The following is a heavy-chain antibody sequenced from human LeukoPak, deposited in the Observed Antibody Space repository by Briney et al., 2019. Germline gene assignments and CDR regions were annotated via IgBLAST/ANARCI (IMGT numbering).Heavy chain of an antibody. Sequence: SETLSLTCTVSSGSIISSGLYWAWIRQPPGKGLEWIGTLSYSGSTSYNPSLKSRVTMSRDTSKTLFSLRMNSVTAADTAVYYCARWSGIVGTARGWYFDLWGRGTLVPVSS. J-gene: IGHJ2*01. V-gene: IGHV4-39*07. D-gene: IGHD1-26*01. CDR2: LSYSGST. CDR3: ARWSGIVGTARGWYFDL. CDR1: SGSIISSGLY.